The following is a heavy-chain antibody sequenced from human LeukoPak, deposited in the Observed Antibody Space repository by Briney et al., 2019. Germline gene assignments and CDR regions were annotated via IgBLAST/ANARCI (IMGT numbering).Heavy chain of an antibody. CDR1: GFTFTSSA. CDR2: IVVGSGNT. V-gene: IGHV1-58*01. D-gene: IGHD1-26*01. CDR3: AADEEVGATLRDY. J-gene: IGHJ4*02. Sequence: ASVKVSCKASGFTFTSSAVQWVRQARGQRLEWIGWIVVGSGNTNYAQKFQERVTITRDMSTSTAYMELSSLRSEDTAVYYCAADEEVGATLRDYWGQGTQVTVSS.